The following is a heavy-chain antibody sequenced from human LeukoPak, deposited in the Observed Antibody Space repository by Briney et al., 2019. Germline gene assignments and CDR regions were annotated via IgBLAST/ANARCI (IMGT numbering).Heavy chain of an antibody. J-gene: IGHJ4*02. D-gene: IGHD5-12*01. CDR3: ATGAYDLFDY. CDR1: GGSISSGGYS. CDR2: IYHSGST. V-gene: IGHV4-30-2*01. Sequence: SQTLSLTCAVSGGSISSGGYSWSWIRQPPGKGLEWIGYIYHSGSTYYNPSLKSRVTISVDRSKNQFSLKLSSVTAADTAVYYCATGAYDLFDYWGQGTLVTVSS.